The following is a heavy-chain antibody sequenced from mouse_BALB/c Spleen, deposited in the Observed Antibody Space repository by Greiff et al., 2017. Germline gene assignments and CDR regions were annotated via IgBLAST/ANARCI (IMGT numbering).Heavy chain of an antibody. CDR1: GYSITSGY. CDR3: AGEECHYYAMDY. V-gene: IGHV3-8*02. CDR2: ISYSGST. J-gene: IGHJ4*01. Sequence: EVQLQESGPSLVKPSQTLSLTCSVTGYSITSGYWNWIRKFSGNKLEYIGYISYSGSTYYNPSLKSRISITRDTSKNQYYLQLNSVTTEDTATYYCAGEECHYYAMDYWGEGTSVTVSS.